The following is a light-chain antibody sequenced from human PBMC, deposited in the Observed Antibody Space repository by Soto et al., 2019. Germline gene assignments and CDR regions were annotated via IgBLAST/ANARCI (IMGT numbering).Light chain of an antibody. Sequence: DIQMTQSPSSLSASVGDTVTITCRASQGTIDCLAWFQQRPGKAPNLLIYAASTLQIGLPSRLCGSGAGTDFTLTLSSLQPEDAATYCCQKYDSAPHTFGRGTKVEIK. CDR1: QGTIDC. CDR2: AAS. CDR3: QKYDSAPHT. J-gene: IGKJ1*01. V-gene: IGKV1-27*01.